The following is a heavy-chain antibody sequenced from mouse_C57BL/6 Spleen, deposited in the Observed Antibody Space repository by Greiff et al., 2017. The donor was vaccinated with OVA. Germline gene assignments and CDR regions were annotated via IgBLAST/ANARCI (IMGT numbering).Heavy chain of an antibody. D-gene: IGHD4-1*01. J-gene: IGHJ4*01. V-gene: IGHV5-4*01. CDR2: ISDGGSYT. Sequence: DVMLVESGGGLVKPGGSLKLSCAASGFTFSSYAVSWVRQTPEKRLEWVATISDGGSYTYYPDNVKGRFTISRDNAKNNLYLQMSHLKSEDTAMYYCARDRDWDEAMDYWGQGTSVTVSS. CDR1: GFTFSSYA. CDR3: ARDRDWDEAMDY.